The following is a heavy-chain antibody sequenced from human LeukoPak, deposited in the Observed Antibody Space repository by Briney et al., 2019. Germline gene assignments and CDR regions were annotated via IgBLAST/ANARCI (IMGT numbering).Heavy chain of an antibody. CDR2: ISPGGGPT. CDR1: GFPFSSHG. D-gene: IGHD5-12*01. J-gene: IGHJ4*02. Sequence: HPGGSLRLSCAGSGFPFSSHGMNWVRQAPGKGLEWVSGISPGGGPTYYADSVKGRLTISRDDSKNTLYLQMKNLRADDTAVYYCAKDGAWLRFDDWGQGILVTVSS. CDR3: AKDGAWLRFDD. V-gene: IGHV3-23*01.